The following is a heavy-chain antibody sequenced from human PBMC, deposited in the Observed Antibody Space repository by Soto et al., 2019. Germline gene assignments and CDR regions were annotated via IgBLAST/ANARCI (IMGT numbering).Heavy chain of an antibody. Sequence: QITLKESGPTLVKPTQTLTLTCTFSGFSLSTSGVGVGWIRQPPGKALEWLALIYWDDDKRYSPSLKSRLTITKDTSKNQVVLTMTNMDPVDTATYYCAXXXXYCSPGSCYSGFDYWGQGTLVTVSS. J-gene: IGHJ4*02. CDR3: AXXXXYCSPGSCYSGFDY. V-gene: IGHV2-5*02. D-gene: IGHD2-15*01. CDR2: IYWDDDK. CDR1: GFSLSTSGVG.